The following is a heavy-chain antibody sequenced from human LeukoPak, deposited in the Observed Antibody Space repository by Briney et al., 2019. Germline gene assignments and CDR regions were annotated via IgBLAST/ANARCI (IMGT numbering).Heavy chain of an antibody. D-gene: IGHD1-26*01. CDR3: ARDVDYHATSECFDY. CDR1: GFTFSDYY. V-gene: IGHV3-11*04. Sequence: GGSLRLSCAASGFTFSDYYMSWIRQAPGKGLEWVSYISSSGSTIYYADSVKGRFTISRDNAKNTLYLQMNSLRPEDTAVYYCARDVDYHATSECFDYWGQGTLVTVSS. CDR2: ISSSGSTI. J-gene: IGHJ4*02.